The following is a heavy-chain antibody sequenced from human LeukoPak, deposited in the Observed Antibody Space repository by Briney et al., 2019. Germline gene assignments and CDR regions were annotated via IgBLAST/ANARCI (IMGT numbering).Heavy chain of an antibody. CDR2: LNTDGSST. Sequence: PGGSLRLSCAASGFTFNNYWMHWARQAPGKGLVWVSRLNTDGSSTSYADSVQGRFTISRDNAKTTLYLQLNSLRAEDRAVYYCARPGGQLLPEDAFDIWGQGTMVTVSS. CDR1: GFTFNNYW. V-gene: IGHV3-74*01. J-gene: IGHJ3*02. CDR3: ARPGGQLLPEDAFDI. D-gene: IGHD2-2*01.